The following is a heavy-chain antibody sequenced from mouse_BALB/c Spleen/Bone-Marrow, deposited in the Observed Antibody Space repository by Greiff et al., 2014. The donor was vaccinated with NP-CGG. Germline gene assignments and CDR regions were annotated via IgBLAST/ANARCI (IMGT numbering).Heavy chain of an antibody. CDR2: ISSASSTI. J-gene: IGHJ4*01. D-gene: IGHD2-1*01. V-gene: IGHV5-17*02. CDR1: GFTFSGFG. Sequence: EVKVEESGGGLVQPGGSRKLSCAASGFTFSGFGMHWVRQAPEKGLEWVAYISSASSTIYYADTVKGRFTISRDNPKNTLFLQMTSLRSEDTAMYYCARGGNYPYYAMDYWGQGTSVTVSS. CDR3: ARGGNYPYYAMDY.